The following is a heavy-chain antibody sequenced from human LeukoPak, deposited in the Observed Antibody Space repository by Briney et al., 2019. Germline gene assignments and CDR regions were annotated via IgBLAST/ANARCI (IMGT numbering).Heavy chain of an antibody. V-gene: IGHV4-39*01. Sequence: SETLSLTCTVSGGSISSSSYYWGWIRQPPGKGLEWIGSIYYSGFTYYNPSLKSRVTISVDTSKNQFSLKLSSVTAADTAVYYCARHQEAMVRGVLYYMDVWGKGTTVTISS. J-gene: IGHJ6*03. CDR2: IYYSGFT. CDR1: GGSISSSSYY. D-gene: IGHD3-10*01. CDR3: ARHQEAMVRGVLYYMDV.